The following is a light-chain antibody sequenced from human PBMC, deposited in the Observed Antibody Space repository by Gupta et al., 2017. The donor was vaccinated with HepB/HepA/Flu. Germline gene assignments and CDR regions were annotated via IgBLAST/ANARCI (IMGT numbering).Light chain of an antibody. V-gene: IGLV1-51*01. CDR2: DNN. CDR3: GTWDTNLSGHWV. CDR1: TSNIGNNY. Sequence: QSVFTQPPSVSAAPGQKVTISCSGGTSNIGNNYVSWYQQFPGAAPKLLIYDNNKRPSGIPDRFSGSKSGTSATLGITGLQTGDEADYYCGTWDTNLSGHWVFGGGTKLTVL. J-gene: IGLJ3*02.